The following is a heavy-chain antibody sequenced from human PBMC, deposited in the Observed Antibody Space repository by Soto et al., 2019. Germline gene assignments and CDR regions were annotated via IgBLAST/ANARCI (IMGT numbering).Heavy chain of an antibody. CDR1: GYTFTSYA. D-gene: IGHD6-13*01. CDR2: INAGNGNT. Sequence: QVQLVQSGAEVKKPGASVKASCKASGYTFTSYAMHWVRQAPGQRLEWMGWINAGNGNTKYSQKFQGRVTITRDTSASTAYMELSSLRAEDTAVYYCARTTGAGPSRGWFDPWGQGTLVTVSS. V-gene: IGHV1-3*01. CDR3: ARTTGAGPSRGWFDP. J-gene: IGHJ5*02.